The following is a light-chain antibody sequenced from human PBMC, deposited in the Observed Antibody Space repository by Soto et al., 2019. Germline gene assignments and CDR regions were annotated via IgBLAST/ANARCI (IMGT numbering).Light chain of an antibody. J-gene: IGKJ2*01. Sequence: AIQLTQSPSSLSASVGDRVTITCRASQDISSALVWYQQKPGKAPKLLIYGASSLVSGVPSRFSGGGSGTDFTLTIRNLQPEDFATYHCQQFKNYPRTFGQGTKLEIK. CDR2: GAS. CDR3: QQFKNYPRT. CDR1: QDISSA. V-gene: IGKV1D-13*01.